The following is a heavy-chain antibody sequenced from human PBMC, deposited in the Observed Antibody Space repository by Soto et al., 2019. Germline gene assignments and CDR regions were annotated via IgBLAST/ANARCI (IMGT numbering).Heavy chain of an antibody. CDR2: IIPIFGTA. V-gene: IGHV1-69*06. Sequence: SVKVSCKASGGTFSSYAISWVRQAPGQGLEWMGGIIPIFGTANYAQKFQGRVTITADKSTGTAYMELSSLRSEDTAVYYCAREDQYYYGMDVWGQGTTVTVSS. J-gene: IGHJ6*02. CDR1: GGTFSSYA. CDR3: AREDQYYYGMDV.